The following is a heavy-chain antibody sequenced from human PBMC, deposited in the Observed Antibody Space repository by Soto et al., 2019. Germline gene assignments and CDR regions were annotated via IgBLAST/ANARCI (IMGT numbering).Heavy chain of an antibody. CDR2: ISGSGGTT. CDR1: GFTFSSYA. CDR3: AKFFVETGGSSGWPCTFHY. D-gene: IGHD6-25*01. Sequence: EVQLLESGGGLVQPGRSLRLSCAASGFTFSSYAMSWVRQAPGKGLEWVSAISGSGGTTYYAASVKGRFTISSDNSKNTLFLQMNSLRAEDTAVYYCAKFFVETGGSSGWPCTFHYWGQGTLVTVSS. J-gene: IGHJ4*02. V-gene: IGHV3-23*01.